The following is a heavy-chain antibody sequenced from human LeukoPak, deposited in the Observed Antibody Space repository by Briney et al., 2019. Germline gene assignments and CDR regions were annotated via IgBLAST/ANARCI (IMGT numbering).Heavy chain of an antibody. Sequence: GASVKVSCKASGYTFSVYDMIWVRQAPGQGLEWMGWIDTNTGNPTYAQDFTGRFVFSLDTSVSTAYLHISSPKAEDTAVYYCARDALISGTTKPGDFDYWGQGTLVTVSS. CDR1: GYTFSVYD. CDR3: ARDALISGTTKPGDFDY. V-gene: IGHV7-4-1*02. CDR2: IDTNTGNP. D-gene: IGHD1-7*01. J-gene: IGHJ4*02.